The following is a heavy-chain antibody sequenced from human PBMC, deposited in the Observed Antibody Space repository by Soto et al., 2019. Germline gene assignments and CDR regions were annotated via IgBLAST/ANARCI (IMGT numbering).Heavy chain of an antibody. CDR2: INPNSGGT. D-gene: IGHD3-22*01. CDR3: ARDLFYDSSATSVRNFDY. J-gene: IGHJ4*02. Sequence: ASVKVSCKASGYTFTGYYMHWVRQAPGQGLEWMGWINPNSGGTNYAQKFQGRVTMTRDTSISTAYMELSRLRSDDTAVYYCARDLFYDSSATSVRNFDYWGQGTLVTVSS. V-gene: IGHV1-2*02. CDR1: GYTFTGYY.